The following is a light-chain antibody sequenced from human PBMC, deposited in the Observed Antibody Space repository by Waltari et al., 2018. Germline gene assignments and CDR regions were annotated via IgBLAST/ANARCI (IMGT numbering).Light chain of an antibody. CDR2: YND. Sequence: QSVLTQPPSASGTPGQRVTISCSGSSSNIGSHTVNWYQQLPRTAPKLLIYYNDKRPSGVPDRFSGSKSGTSASLAISGLQSEDEADYYCAAWDDSLSGVLFGGGTKLTVL. V-gene: IGLV1-44*01. CDR3: AAWDDSLSGVL. J-gene: IGLJ2*01. CDR1: SSNIGSHT.